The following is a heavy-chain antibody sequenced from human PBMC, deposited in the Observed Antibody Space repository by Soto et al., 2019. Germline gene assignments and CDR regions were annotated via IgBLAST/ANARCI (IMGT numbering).Heavy chain of an antibody. CDR2: IIPIFGIM. J-gene: IGHJ5*02. CDR3: AGDPDSHYNDSHASSYP. Sequence: QVQLVQSGAEVKKPGSSVKVSCKASGGTFSTYTITWVRQAPGQGLEWMGRIIPIFGIMNYAQKFQGRVTISAVKFTGIAYTELTGLRSDDTAVYYCAGDPDSHYNDSHASSYPWGQGTLVTVSS. D-gene: IGHD4-4*01. V-gene: IGHV1-69*08. CDR1: GGTFSTYT.